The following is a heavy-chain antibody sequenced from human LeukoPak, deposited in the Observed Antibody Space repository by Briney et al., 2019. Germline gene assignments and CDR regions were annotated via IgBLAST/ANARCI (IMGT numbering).Heavy chain of an antibody. CDR3: ARSLLAHSDY. V-gene: IGHV3-74*01. CDR1: GFTFSDYW. Sequence: GGSLRPSCAASGFTFSDYWMHWVRQAPGKGLVWVSHIYTDGSTASYADTVRGRFTISRDSAKNTLYLQMNSLRAEDTAVYYCARSLLAHSDYWGQGTLVTVSS. J-gene: IGHJ4*02. CDR2: IYTDGSTA. D-gene: IGHD2-15*01.